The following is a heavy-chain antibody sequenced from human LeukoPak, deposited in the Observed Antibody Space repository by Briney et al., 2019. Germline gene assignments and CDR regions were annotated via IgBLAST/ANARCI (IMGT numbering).Heavy chain of an antibody. V-gene: IGHV4-39*07. J-gene: IGHJ4*02. Sequence: SETLSLTCTVSGGSISSSSYYWGWIRQPPGKGLEWIGSIYYSGSTYYNPSLKSRVTISVDTSKNQFSLKLSSVTAADTAVYYCARDVVNSGSYSTDYWGQGTLVTVSS. CDR2: IYYSGST. D-gene: IGHD1-26*01. CDR1: GGSISSSSYY. CDR3: ARDVVNSGSYSTDY.